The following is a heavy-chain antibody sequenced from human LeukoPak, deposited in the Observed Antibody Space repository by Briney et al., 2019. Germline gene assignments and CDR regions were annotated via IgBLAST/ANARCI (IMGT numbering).Heavy chain of an antibody. Sequence: SVKVSCKASGGTFSSYAISWVGQAPGQGLEWMGRIIPILGIANYAQKFQGRVTITADKSTSAAYMELSSLRSEDTAVYYCARFWSANAFDIWGQGTMVTVSS. V-gene: IGHV1-69*04. CDR3: ARFWSANAFDI. J-gene: IGHJ3*02. D-gene: IGHD2-8*02. CDR1: GGTFSSYA. CDR2: IIPILGIA.